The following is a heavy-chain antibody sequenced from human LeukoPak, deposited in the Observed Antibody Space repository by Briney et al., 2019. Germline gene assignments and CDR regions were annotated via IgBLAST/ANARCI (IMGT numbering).Heavy chain of an antibody. Sequence: SQTLSLTCTVSGGSISSGDYYWSWIRQPPGKGLEWIGYIYYGGSTYYNPSLKSRVTISVDTSKNQFSLKLSSVTAADTAVYYCARVGDYDSSGFVDYWGQGTLVTVSS. J-gene: IGHJ4*02. CDR1: GGSISSGDYY. CDR2: IYYGGST. CDR3: ARVGDYDSSGFVDY. V-gene: IGHV4-30-4*01. D-gene: IGHD3-22*01.